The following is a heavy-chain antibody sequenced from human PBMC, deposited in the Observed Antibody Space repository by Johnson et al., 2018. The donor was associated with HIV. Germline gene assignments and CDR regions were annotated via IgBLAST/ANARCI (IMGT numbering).Heavy chain of an antibody. CDR3: VEGNHGI. CDR2: ISYDGSNK. CDR1: GFTFSSYA. D-gene: IGHD2/OR15-2a*01. J-gene: IGHJ3*02. Sequence: QVQLMESGGGVVQPGRSLRLSCAASGFTFSSYAMHWVRQAPGKGLEWVAVISYDGSNKYYADSVKGRFTISRDNSKNTLYLQMNSLRAEDTAVYYCVEGNHGIWGQGTMVTVSS. V-gene: IGHV3-30*04.